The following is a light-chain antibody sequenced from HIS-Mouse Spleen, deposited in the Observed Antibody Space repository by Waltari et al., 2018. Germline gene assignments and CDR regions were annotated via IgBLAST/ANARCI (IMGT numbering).Light chain of an antibody. J-gene: IGLJ1*01. CDR3: SSYTSSSTYV. V-gene: IGLV2-14*03. Sequence: QSALTHPASVSGSPGQSITISCTGTSSDVGGYNYVSWYQQHPGKAPKLMVYDVSKRPSGVSNRFSGSKSGSTASLTISGLQAEDEADYYCSSYTSSSTYVFGTGTKVTVL. CDR2: DVS. CDR1: SSDVGGYNY.